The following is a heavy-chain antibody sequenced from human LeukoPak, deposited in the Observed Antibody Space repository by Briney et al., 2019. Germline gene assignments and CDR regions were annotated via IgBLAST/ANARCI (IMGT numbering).Heavy chain of an antibody. CDR3: AREGTSGTHLNWFDP. V-gene: IGHV4-59*01. Sequence: SETLSLTCTVSGGCSISNYYWNWIRQSPRKGLEWIGHIYGSGSTNYNPSLKSRVTLSVDTSKNQFSLKLSSVTAADTAVYYCAREGTSGTHLNWFDPWGQGTLVTVSS. D-gene: IGHD1-1*01. J-gene: IGHJ5*02. CDR1: GGCSISNYY. CDR2: IYGSGST.